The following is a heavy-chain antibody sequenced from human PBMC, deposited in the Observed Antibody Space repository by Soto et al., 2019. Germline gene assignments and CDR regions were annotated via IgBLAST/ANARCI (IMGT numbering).Heavy chain of an antibody. CDR2: IDWDDDK. CDR3: ARMGVTGYRYGYRDPYYYYYMDV. V-gene: IGHV2-70*11. Sequence: PTTVNPRETRRLSWNFSGVSLSTSGMCVSWIRQPPGKALEWLARIDWDDDKYYSTSLKTRLTISKDTSKNQVVLTMTNMDTVDTATYYCARMGVTGYRYGYRDPYYYYYMDVWGKGTTVTVSS. J-gene: IGHJ6*03. CDR1: GVSLSTSGMC. D-gene: IGHD5-18*01.